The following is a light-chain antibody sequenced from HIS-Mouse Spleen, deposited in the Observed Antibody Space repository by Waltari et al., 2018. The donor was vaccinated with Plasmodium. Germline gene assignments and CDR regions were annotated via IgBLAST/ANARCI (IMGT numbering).Light chain of an antibody. Sequence: SYELTQPSSVSVSPGQTARITCSGDVLANKYARWFQQKPGQAPVLGIYKDSERPSGSPERFSGSSSGTTVTLTISGAQVEDEADYYCYSAADNNLVFGGGTKLTVL. CDR2: KDS. V-gene: IGLV3-27*01. J-gene: IGLJ3*02. CDR1: VLANKY. CDR3: YSAADNNLV.